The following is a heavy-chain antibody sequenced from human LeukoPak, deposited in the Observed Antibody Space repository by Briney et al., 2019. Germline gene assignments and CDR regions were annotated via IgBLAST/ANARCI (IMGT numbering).Heavy chain of an antibody. J-gene: IGHJ3*02. D-gene: IGHD4-23*01. V-gene: IGHV4-39*07. CDR2: IYYSGST. CDR1: GGSISSSSYY. CDR3: ASPDYGGNLGSLDGAFDI. Sequence: PSETLSLTCTVSGGSISSSSYYWGWIRQPPGKGLEWIGSIYYSGSTYYNPSLKSRVTISVDTSKNQFSLKLSSVTAADTAVYYCASPDYGGNLGSLDGAFDIWGQGTMVTVSS.